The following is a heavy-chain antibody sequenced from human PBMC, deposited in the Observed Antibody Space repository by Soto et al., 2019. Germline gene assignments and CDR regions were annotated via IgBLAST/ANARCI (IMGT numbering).Heavy chain of an antibody. D-gene: IGHD3-3*01. CDR1: GFTFSSYG. J-gene: IGHJ6*02. CDR3: AKDVEYDLIVGLGMDV. Sequence: LRLSCAASGFTFSSYGMHWVRQAPGKGLEWVAVISYDGSNKYYADSVKGRFTISRDNSKNTLYLQMNSLRAEDTAVYYCAKDVEYDLIVGLGMDVWGQGTTVTVSS. V-gene: IGHV3-30*18. CDR2: ISYDGSNK.